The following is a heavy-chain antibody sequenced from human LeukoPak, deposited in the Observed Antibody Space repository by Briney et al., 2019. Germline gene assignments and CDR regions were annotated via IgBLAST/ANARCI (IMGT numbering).Heavy chain of an antibody. CDR1: GGSIGSYY. J-gene: IGHJ4*02. CDR3: ARDGVAGGFDY. CDR2: IHYSGST. D-gene: IGHD6-19*01. Sequence: PSETLSLTCTVSGGSIGSYYWNWIRQAPGKGLEWIGYIHYSGSTNHNSSLKSRVTISVDTSKNQYFLKLSSVTAADTAVYYCARDGVAGGFDYWGQGTLVTVSS. V-gene: IGHV4-59*01.